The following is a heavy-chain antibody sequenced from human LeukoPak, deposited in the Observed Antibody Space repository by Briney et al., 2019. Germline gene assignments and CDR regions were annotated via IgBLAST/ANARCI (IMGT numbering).Heavy chain of an antibody. J-gene: IGHJ5*02. D-gene: IGHD3-10*01. CDR3: ARGHYYRWFDP. CDR1: GGSISSYY. V-gene: IGHV4-59*01. CDR2: IYYSGGT. Sequence: SETLSLTCTVSGGSISSYYWSCIRQRPGKGPEWIGYIYYSGGTNYNPSLKSRVTISVDTSKNQFSLKLSSVTAADTAVYYCARGHYYRWFDPWGQGTLVTVSS.